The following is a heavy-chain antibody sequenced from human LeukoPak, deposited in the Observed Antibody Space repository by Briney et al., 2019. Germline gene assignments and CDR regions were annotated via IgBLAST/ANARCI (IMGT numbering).Heavy chain of an antibody. CDR2: IRYDGSNK. D-gene: IGHD5-12*01. Sequence: PGGSLRLSCAASGFTFSSYGMHWVRQAPGKGLEWVAFIRYDGSNKYYADSVKGRFTISRDNAKNSLYLQMNSLRAEDTAVYYCARAGSGYDNYYYMDVWGKGTTVTISS. CDR1: GFTFSSYG. CDR3: ARAGSGYDNYYYMDV. J-gene: IGHJ6*03. V-gene: IGHV3-30*02.